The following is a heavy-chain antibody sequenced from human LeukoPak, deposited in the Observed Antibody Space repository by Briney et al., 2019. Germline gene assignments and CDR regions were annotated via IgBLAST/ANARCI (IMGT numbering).Heavy chain of an antibody. V-gene: IGHV1-3*01. CDR2: INAGNGNT. CDR1: GYTFTSYA. J-gene: IGHJ4*02. D-gene: IGHD1-26*01. CDR3: ARVALSGSLGY. Sequence: AASVKVSCKASGYTFTSYAMHWVRQAPGQRLEWMGWINAGNGNTKYSQKFQGRVTITRDTSISTAYMELSRLRSDGTAVYYCARVALSGSLGYWGQGTLVTVSS.